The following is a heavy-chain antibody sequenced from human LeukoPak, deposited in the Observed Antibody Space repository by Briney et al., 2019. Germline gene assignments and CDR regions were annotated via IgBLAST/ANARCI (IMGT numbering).Heavy chain of an antibody. CDR3: TRDGGSFCDFDY. J-gene: IGHJ4*02. CDR2: INTDGRIT. Sequence: GGSLGLSCVASGFSFRNYAIHWVRQAPGKGLEYVSVINTDGRITYYADSVKGRFTISRDNSKNTVYLQMDSLRGEDMAVYYCTRDGGSFCDFDYWGQGALVTVSS. CDR1: GFSFRNYA. D-gene: IGHD1-26*01. V-gene: IGHV3-64*02.